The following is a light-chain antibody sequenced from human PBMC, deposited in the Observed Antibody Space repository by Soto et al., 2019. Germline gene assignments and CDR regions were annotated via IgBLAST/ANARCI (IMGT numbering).Light chain of an antibody. J-gene: IGLJ3*02. Sequence: QSALTQPPSASGSPGQSVTISCTGTSSDVGGYNYVSWYQQYPGKAPKIMIYEVSERPSGVPVRFSGSKSGNTASLTVSGLQAEDEADSYCSSYAGTNNLVFGGGTQLTVL. V-gene: IGLV2-8*01. CDR3: SSYAGTNNLV. CDR2: EVS. CDR1: SSDVGGYNY.